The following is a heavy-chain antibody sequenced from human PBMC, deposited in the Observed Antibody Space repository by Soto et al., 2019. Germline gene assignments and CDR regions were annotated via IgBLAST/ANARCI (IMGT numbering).Heavy chain of an antibody. D-gene: IGHD2-2*01. J-gene: IGHJ4*02. V-gene: IGHV1-58*01. Sequence: GASVKVSCKASGFTFTNSAVQWVRQARGQRLEWIGWIVVGSGNTNYAQKFQERVTITRDMSTSTAYMELSSLRSEDTAVYYCARGPHVGISTSWGQGTLVTVSS. CDR1: GFTFTNSA. CDR3: ARGPHVGISTS. CDR2: IVVGSGNT.